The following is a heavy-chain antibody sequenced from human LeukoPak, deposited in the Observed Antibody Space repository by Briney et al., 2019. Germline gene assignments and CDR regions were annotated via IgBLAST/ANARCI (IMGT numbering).Heavy chain of an antibody. V-gene: IGHV4-59*01. CDR2: IYYSGST. J-gene: IGHJ5*02. D-gene: IGHD6-13*01. Sequence: PSETLSLTFTVSGGSISSYYWSWIRQPPGKGLEWIGYIYYSGSTNYNPSLKSRVTISVDTSKNQFSLKLSSVTAADTAVYYCACHSSSWYQGWFDPWGQGTLVTVSS. CDR3: ACHSSSWYQGWFDP. CDR1: GGSISSYY.